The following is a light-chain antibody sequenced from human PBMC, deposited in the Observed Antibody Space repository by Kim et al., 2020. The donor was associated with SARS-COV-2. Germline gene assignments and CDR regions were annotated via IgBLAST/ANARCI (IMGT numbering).Light chain of an antibody. CDR1: QSVSVY. CDR3: QQRSNRPLT. CDR2: DAS. V-gene: IGKV3-11*01. Sequence: LYAGDPPNPAGRPSQSVSVYLAWTQQNPGQPPRLLNFDASNGATGIPARFSGSGSGKDFTLTISSLEPEDFALYYCQQRSNRPLTFGQGTRVEIK. J-gene: IGKJ5*01.